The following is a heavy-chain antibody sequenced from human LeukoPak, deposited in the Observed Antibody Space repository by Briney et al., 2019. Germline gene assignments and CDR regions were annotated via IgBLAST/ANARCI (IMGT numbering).Heavy chain of an antibody. CDR3: ARIGGQSDY. CDR2: ISSSRTSI. J-gene: IGHJ4*02. D-gene: IGHD3-10*01. V-gene: IGHV3-21*01. Sequence: PGGSLRLSCVASGFTFSNYGMNWVRQAPGKGLEWVSYISSSRTSISNADSVKGRFTVSRDNAERSLYLQMNSLRAEDTAVYYYARIGGQSDYWGQGTLVTVSS. CDR1: GFTFSNYG.